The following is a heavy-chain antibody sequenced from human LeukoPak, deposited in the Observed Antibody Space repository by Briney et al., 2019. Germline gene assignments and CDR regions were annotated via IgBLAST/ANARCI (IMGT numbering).Heavy chain of an antibody. CDR3: ARDLGYCSGGSCYSWLDP. J-gene: IGHJ5*02. CDR1: GGSISSYY. V-gene: IGHV4-59*01. D-gene: IGHD2-15*01. CDR2: IYYSGST. Sequence: SETLSLTCTVSGGSISSYYWSWIRQPPGKGLEWIGYIYYSGSTNYNPSLKSRVTISVDTSKNQFSLKLSSVTAADTAVYYCARDLGYCSGGSCYSWLDPWGQGTLVTVSS.